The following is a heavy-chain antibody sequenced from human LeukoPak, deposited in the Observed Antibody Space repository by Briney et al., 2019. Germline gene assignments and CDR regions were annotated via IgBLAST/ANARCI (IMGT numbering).Heavy chain of an antibody. V-gene: IGHV3-33*01. CDR3: AREYDWLIRD. J-gene: IGHJ4*02. D-gene: IGHD3-3*01. CDR2: VWYDGNEK. Sequence: GTSLRLSCAAAGFTFSGHGLHWVRQAPGKGREWVAVVWYDGNEKYCGDSVKGRFTITRDTSKNTLYLVMNSLRADDTAVYYCAREYDWLIRDWGQGTLVTVAS. CDR1: GFTFSGHG.